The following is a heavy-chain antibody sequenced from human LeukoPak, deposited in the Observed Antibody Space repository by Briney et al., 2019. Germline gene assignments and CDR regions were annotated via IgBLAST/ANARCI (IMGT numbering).Heavy chain of an antibody. CDR2: ISSGGRTI. CDR1: GFTFSFYE. J-gene: IGHJ6*04. CDR3: AELGITMIGGV. V-gene: IGHV3-48*03. Sequence: PGGPLRLSCAASGFTFSFYEMNWLPQAPEKGLEWVSYISSGGRTIYYADSVKGRFTMYRDNAKNSLYLQMNSLRAEDTAVYYCAELGITMIGGVWGKGTTVTISS. D-gene: IGHD3-10*02.